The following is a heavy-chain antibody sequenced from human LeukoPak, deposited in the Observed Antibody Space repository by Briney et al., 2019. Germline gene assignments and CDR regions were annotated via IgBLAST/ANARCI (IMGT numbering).Heavy chain of an antibody. CDR3: AKGVRYCSSTSCYFDP. CDR2: ISGSGGST. V-gene: IGHV3-23*01. CDR1: GFTFSSYA. Sequence: GGSLRLSCAVSGFTFSSYAMNWVRQAPGKGLEWVSAISGSGGSTYYADSVKGRFTISRDNSKNTLYPQMNSLRAEDTAVYYCAKGVRYCSSTSCYFDPWGQGTLVTVSS. J-gene: IGHJ5*02. D-gene: IGHD2-2*01.